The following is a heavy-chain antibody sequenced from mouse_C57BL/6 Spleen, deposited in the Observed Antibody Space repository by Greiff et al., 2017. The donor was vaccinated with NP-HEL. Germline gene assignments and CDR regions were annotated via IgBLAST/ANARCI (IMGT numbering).Heavy chain of an antibody. CDR1: GYTFTSYW. CDR2: IDPSDSYT. J-gene: IGHJ2*01. V-gene: IGHV1-69*01. Sequence: QVQLQQPGAELVMPGASVKLSCKASGYTFTSYWMHWVKQRPGQGLEWIGEIDPSDSYTNYNQKFKGKSTLTVDKSSSTAYMQLSSLTSEDSAVYYCARSGSSYKGFDYWGQGTTLTVSS. CDR3: ARSGSSYKGFDY. D-gene: IGHD1-1*01.